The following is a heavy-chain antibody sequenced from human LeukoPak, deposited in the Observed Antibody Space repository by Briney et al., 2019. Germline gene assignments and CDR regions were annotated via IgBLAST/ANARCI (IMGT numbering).Heavy chain of an antibody. CDR3: ARQSVLRYFDWLLSQYPMFDY. V-gene: IGHV4-34*01. J-gene: IGHJ4*02. CDR2: TNHSGST. Sequence: SETLSLTCAVYGGSFSGYYWSWIRQPPGKGLEWIGETNHSGSTNYNPSLKSRVTISVDTSKNQFSLKLSSVTAADTAVYYCARQSVLRYFDWLLSQYPMFDYWGQGTLVTVSS. D-gene: IGHD3-9*01. CDR1: GGSFSGYY.